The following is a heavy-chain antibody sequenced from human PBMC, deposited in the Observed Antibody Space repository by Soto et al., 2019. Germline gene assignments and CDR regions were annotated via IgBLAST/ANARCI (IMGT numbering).Heavy chain of an antibody. CDR2: ISGSGGST. J-gene: IGHJ4*02. CDR1: GFTFSSYA. V-gene: IGHV3-23*01. Sequence: EVQLLESGGGLVQPGGSLRLSCAASGFTFSSYAMSWVRQAPGKGLEWVSAISGSGGSTYYADSVKGRFTISRDNSKNTLYLQMTSLRAEDTAVYYCAKVRLLWFGECPLDYWGQGTLVTVSS. CDR3: AKVRLLWFGECPLDY. D-gene: IGHD3-10*01.